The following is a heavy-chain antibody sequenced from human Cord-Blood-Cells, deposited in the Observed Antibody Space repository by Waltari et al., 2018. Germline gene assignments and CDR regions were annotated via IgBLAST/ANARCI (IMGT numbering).Heavy chain of an antibody. CDR2: INAGNGNK. Sequence: QVQLVQSGAEVKKPGASVKVSCKASGYTFTSYAMHWVRQAPGHRLEWMGWINAGNGNKKYSQKFQGRVTITRDTSASTAYMELSSLRSEDTAVYYCARKWYTMVRGVIMADWYFDLWGRGTLVTVSS. CDR3: ARKWYTMVRGVIMADWYFDL. CDR1: GYTFTSYA. V-gene: IGHV1-3*01. D-gene: IGHD3-10*01. J-gene: IGHJ2*01.